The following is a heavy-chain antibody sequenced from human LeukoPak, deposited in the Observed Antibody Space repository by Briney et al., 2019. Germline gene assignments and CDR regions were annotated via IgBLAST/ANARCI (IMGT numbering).Heavy chain of an antibody. D-gene: IGHD3-22*01. J-gene: IGHJ3*02. Sequence: SQTLSLTCTVSGDSISSGDYYWSWIRQPAGKGLEWIGRISSSGSTNYNPSLKSRVTISVDTSRNQFSLKLSSVTAADTAVYFCARGPYSYDSSGAFDIWGQGTMVTVSS. V-gene: IGHV4-61*02. CDR2: ISSSGST. CDR3: ARGPYSYDSSGAFDI. CDR1: GDSISSGDYY.